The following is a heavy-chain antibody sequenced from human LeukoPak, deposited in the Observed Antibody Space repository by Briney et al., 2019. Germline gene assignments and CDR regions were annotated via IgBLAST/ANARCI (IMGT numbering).Heavy chain of an antibody. CDR1: GFSFNTYG. V-gene: IGHV3-23*01. J-gene: IGHJ4*02. Sequence: GGSLRLSCAASGFSFNTYGMNWVRQAPGKGLEWVSGISLSGNNTYYIDSVKGRFTISRDNSKNTLYLQMNTLRAEDTAIYYCAKERSRYFDRIFDSWGQGTLVTVSS. D-gene: IGHD3-9*01. CDR2: ISLSGNNT. CDR3: AKERSRYFDRIFDS.